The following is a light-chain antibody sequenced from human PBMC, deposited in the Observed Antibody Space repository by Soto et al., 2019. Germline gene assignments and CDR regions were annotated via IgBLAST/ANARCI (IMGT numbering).Light chain of an antibody. V-gene: IGKV1-5*03. CDR1: QSISSW. CDR2: TAS. Sequence: DIQMTQSPSTLSASVGDRVTITCRASQSISSWLAWYQQKPGKATKLLIYTASSLESGVPSRFSGSGSGTEFTLTISSLQPDDFATSYCQQYNSYSWTFGQGTKVEIK. J-gene: IGKJ1*01. CDR3: QQYNSYSWT.